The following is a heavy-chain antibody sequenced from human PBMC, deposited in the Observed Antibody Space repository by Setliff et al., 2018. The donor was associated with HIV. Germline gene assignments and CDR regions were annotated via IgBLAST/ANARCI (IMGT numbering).Heavy chain of an antibody. CDR3: ARGLSFYDYVWGSYRAFDY. Sequence: SETLSLTCTVSGDSISTDYWTWIRQPPGKGLEWIGYIYNSASTSYNPSLKSRVTISVDTSKNQFSLKLSSVTAADTAVYYCARGLSFYDYVWGSYRAFDYWGQGTLVTVSS. CDR1: GDSISTDY. CDR2: IYNSAST. J-gene: IGHJ4*02. V-gene: IGHV4-4*09. D-gene: IGHD3-16*02.